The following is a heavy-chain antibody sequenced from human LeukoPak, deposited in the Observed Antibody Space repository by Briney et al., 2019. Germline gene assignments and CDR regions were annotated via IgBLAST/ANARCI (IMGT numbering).Heavy chain of an antibody. CDR1: GFTLSSFS. V-gene: IGHV3-64*02. D-gene: IGHD3-16*01. Sequence: PGGSLRLSCAAAGFTLSSFSMHWVRQSPGRGLEYVSAINYKGGTTYYTDSVKGRLTISRDNSKNTLYLKMASLRDEDMGFYYCGRIGPGDAFDYWGQGTQVTVSS. CDR3: GRIGPGDAFDY. J-gene: IGHJ4*02. CDR2: INYKGGTT.